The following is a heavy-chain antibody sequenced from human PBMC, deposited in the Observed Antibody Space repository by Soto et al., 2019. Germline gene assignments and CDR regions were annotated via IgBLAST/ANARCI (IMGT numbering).Heavy chain of an antibody. Sequence: EVQLLESGGGLVQPGGSLRLSCVASGFTFSNYAMNWVRQAPGKGLEWVSGIVGSGSSTYYADSMKGRFTISRDNSKNSLYLQMNRLRAEDTAVYFCAKMTDSSSTNWGQGTLVTVSS. J-gene: IGHJ1*01. V-gene: IGHV3-23*01. CDR2: IVGSGSST. CDR3: AKMTDSSSTN. CDR1: GFTFSNYA. D-gene: IGHD3-22*01.